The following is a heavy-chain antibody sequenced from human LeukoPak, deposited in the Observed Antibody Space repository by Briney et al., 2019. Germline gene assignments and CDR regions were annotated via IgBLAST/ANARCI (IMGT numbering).Heavy chain of an antibody. CDR1: GFTFSSHA. Sequence: GGSLRLSCAASGFTFSSHAMHWVRQAPGKGLEWVALISYEGTHKYYADSVQGRFTISRDNSKNTLYLQMNSLRAEDTAVYYCAKRGGSHDFDYWGQGTLVTVSS. D-gene: IGHD1-26*01. J-gene: IGHJ4*02. CDR2: ISYEGTHK. CDR3: AKRGGSHDFDY. V-gene: IGHV3-30*18.